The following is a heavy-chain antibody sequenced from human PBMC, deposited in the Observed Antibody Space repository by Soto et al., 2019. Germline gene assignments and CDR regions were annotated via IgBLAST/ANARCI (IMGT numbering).Heavy chain of an antibody. Sequence: EVQLLESAGSFVQPGGSLRLSCAASGFTFSSYAMWWVRQAPGKGLECVSAISGGGETTYYAGSVKGRLTISRDNSKNTPYLQMNSLRAEDTAVYYCAFNSGSGSYYFDYWGQGTLVTVSS. CDR1: GFTFSSYA. V-gene: IGHV3-23*01. J-gene: IGHJ4*02. D-gene: IGHD3-10*01. CDR2: ISGGGETT. CDR3: AFNSGSGSYYFDY.